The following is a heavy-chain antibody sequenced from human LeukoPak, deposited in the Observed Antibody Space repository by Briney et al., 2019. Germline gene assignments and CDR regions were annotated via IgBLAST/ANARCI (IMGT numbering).Heavy chain of an antibody. CDR3: ARDSYGPIDY. V-gene: IGHV4-59*12. Sequence: SETLSLTCTVSGGSISSYYWSWIRQPPGKGLEWIGYIYYSGSTNYKPSLKSRVTISVDTSKNQFSLKLSSVTAADTAVYYCARDSYGPIDYWGQGTLVTVSS. J-gene: IGHJ4*02. CDR2: IYYSGST. CDR1: GGSISSYY. D-gene: IGHD5-18*01.